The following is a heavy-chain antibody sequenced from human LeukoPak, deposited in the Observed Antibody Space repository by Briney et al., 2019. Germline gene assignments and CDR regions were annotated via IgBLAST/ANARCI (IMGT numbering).Heavy chain of an antibody. Sequence: EASVKVSCKASGYTFTSYGISWVRQAPGQGLEWMGWISAYNGNTNYAQKLQGRVTMTTDTSTSTAYMELRSLRSDDTAVYYCARVVDILGDDAFDIWGQGTMVTVSS. J-gene: IGHJ3*02. V-gene: IGHV1-18*01. CDR1: GYTFTSYG. CDR2: ISAYNGNT. CDR3: ARVVDILGDDAFDI. D-gene: IGHD3-9*01.